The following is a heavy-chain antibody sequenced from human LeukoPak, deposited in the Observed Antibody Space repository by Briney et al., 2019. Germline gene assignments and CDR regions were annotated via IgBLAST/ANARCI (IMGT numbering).Heavy chain of an antibody. V-gene: IGHV4-61*01. CDR1: GGSISSSSYY. CDR3: ARGSGIQLWVFDY. Sequence: SETLSLTCTVSGGSISSSSYYWSWIRQPPGKGLEWIGYIYYSGSTNYNPSLKSRVTISVDTSKNQFSLKLSSVTAADTAVYYRARGSGIQLWVFDYWGQGTLVTVSS. J-gene: IGHJ4*02. CDR2: IYYSGST. D-gene: IGHD5-18*01.